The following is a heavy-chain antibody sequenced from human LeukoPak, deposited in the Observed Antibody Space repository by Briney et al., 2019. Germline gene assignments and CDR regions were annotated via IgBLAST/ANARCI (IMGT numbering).Heavy chain of an antibody. CDR2: ISGSGGST. V-gene: IGHV3-23*01. Sequence: PSETLSLTCTVSGGSISSSSYYWGWIRQPPGKGLEWVSAISGSGGSTYYADSVKGRFTISRDNSKNTLYLQMNSLRAEDTAVYYCAKDRWELLIGWFDPWGQGTLVTVSS. CDR3: AKDRWELLIGWFDP. J-gene: IGHJ5*02. CDR1: GGSISSSSYY. D-gene: IGHD1-26*01.